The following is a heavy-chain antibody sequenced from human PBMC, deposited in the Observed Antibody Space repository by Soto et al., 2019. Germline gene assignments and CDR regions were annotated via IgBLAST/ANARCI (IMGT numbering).Heavy chain of an antibody. Sequence: SETLSLTCAVYGGSFSGYYWSCIRQPPGKGLEWIVEINHSGSTNYNPSLKSRVTISVDTSKNQFSLKLSSVTAADTAVYYCARGHNIAVAGTRLFDYWGQGTLVTVSS. CDR3: ARGHNIAVAGTRLFDY. V-gene: IGHV4-34*01. CDR2: INHSGST. CDR1: GGSFSGYY. D-gene: IGHD6-19*01. J-gene: IGHJ4*02.